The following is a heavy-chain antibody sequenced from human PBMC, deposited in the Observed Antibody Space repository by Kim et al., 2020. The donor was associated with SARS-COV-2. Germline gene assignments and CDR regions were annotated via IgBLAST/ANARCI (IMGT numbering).Heavy chain of an antibody. CDR3: AREITMFEGYYFDY. Sequence: AKNLQGRVTMTRDTSTSTVYMELSSLRSEDTAVYYCAREITMFEGYYFDYWGQGTLVTVSS. J-gene: IGHJ4*02. D-gene: IGHD3-3*01. V-gene: IGHV1-46*01.